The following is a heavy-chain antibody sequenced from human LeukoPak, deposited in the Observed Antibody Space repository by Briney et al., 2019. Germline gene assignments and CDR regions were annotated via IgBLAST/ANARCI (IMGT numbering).Heavy chain of an antibody. Sequence: GGSLRLSCAASGFTFSSYAMSWVRQAPGKGLEWVSSISSRSSYIYYADSVKGRFTISRDNAKNSLYLQMISLRAEDTAVYYCARDIFGGTWPNDYWGQGTLVTVSS. J-gene: IGHJ4*02. D-gene: IGHD4-23*01. CDR3: ARDIFGGTWPNDY. CDR1: GFTFSSYA. V-gene: IGHV3-21*01. CDR2: ISSRSSYI.